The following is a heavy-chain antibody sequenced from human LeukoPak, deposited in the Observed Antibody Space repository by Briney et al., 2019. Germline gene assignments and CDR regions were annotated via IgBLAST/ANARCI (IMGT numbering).Heavy chain of an antibody. J-gene: IGHJ4*02. V-gene: IGHV4-34*01. CDR1: GGSFSGYY. D-gene: IGHD3-22*01. Sequence: SETLSLTCAVYGGSFSGYYWSWIRQPPGKGLEWIGEINHSGSTNYNPSLKSRVTISVDTSKNQFSLKLSSVTAADTAVYHCAREGYDSSGYYYDYWGQGTLVTVSS. CDR3: AREGYDSSGYYYDY. CDR2: INHSGST.